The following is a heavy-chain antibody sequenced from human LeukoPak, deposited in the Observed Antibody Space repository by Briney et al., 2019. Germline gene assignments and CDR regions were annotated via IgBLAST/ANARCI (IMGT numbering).Heavy chain of an antibody. Sequence: QSGESLRLSCAASGFTVSSNYMSWVRQAPGKGLEWVSVIYSGGFTYYADSVKGRFTISRDNSKNTLYLQMNSLRAEDTAVYYCARSVTPRYFDYWGQGTLVTVSS. CDR3: ARSVTPRYFDY. D-gene: IGHD4-23*01. J-gene: IGHJ4*02. CDR1: GFTVSSNY. CDR2: IYSGGFT. V-gene: IGHV3-53*01.